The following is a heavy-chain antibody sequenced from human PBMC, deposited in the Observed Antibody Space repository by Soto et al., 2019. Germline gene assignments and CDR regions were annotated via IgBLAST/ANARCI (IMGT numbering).Heavy chain of an antibody. D-gene: IGHD6-19*01. CDR1: GFTFSSYD. CDR2: IGSAGDT. J-gene: IGHJ4*02. V-gene: IGHV3-13*01. CDR3: ARVKSSGWYFFDY. Sequence: EVQLVESGGGLVQPGGSLRPSCAASGFTFSSYDMHWVRQATGKGLEWVSAIGSAGDTYYPGSVKGRFTISRENAKNSLYLQMNSLRAEDTAVYYCARVKSSGWYFFDYWGQGTLVTVSS.